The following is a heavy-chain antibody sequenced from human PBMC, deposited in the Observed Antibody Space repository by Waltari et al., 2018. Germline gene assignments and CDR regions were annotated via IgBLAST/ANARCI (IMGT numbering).Heavy chain of an antibody. J-gene: IGHJ6*02. CDR2: IYYSGST. CDR3: ARHGTIRYYYYGMDV. Sequence: QVQLQESGPGLVKPSETLSLTCTVAGGSISRYYWSWIRPPPGKGLEWIGYIYYSGSTNYNPSLKSRVTISVDTSKNQFSLKLSSVTAADTAVYYCARHGTIRYYYYGMDVWGQGTTVTVSS. V-gene: IGHV4-59*08. D-gene: IGHD1-1*01. CDR1: GGSISRYY.